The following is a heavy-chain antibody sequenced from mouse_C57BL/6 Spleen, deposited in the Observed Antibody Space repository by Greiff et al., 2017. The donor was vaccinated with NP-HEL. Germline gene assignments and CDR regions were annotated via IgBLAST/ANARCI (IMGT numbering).Heavy chain of an antibody. CDR3: ARGDGYFFAY. J-gene: IGHJ3*01. CDR1: GYSITSGYY. D-gene: IGHD2-3*01. Sequence: DVQLQESGPGLVKPSQSLSLTCSVTGYSITSGYYCNWIRQFPGNQLEWMGYISYDGSNNYNPYLKNRISITRDTSTNQFFLKLNSVTTEDTATYYGARGDGYFFAYWGQGTLVTVSA. V-gene: IGHV3-6*01. CDR2: ISYDGSN.